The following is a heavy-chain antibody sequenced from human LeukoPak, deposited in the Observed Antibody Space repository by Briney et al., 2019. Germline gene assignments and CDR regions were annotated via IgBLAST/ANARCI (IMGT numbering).Heavy chain of an antibody. CDR2: ISGSGGST. CDR3: AKDRYYDSCGYYFLHAFDI. J-gene: IGHJ3*02. Sequence: GGSLRLSCAASGFTFSSYAMSWVRQAPGKGLEWVSAISGSGGSTYYADSVKGRFTISRDNSKNTLYLQMNSLRAEDTAVYYCAKDRYYDSCGYYFLHAFDIWGQGTMVTVSS. V-gene: IGHV3-23*01. D-gene: IGHD3-22*01. CDR1: GFTFSSYA.